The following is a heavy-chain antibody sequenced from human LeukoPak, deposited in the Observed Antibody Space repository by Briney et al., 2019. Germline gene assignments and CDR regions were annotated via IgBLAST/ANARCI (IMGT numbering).Heavy chain of an antibody. CDR2: ISSSSNYI. CDR3: ARTASDPGLWFDP. D-gene: IGHD2-21*02. V-gene: IGHV3-21*01. J-gene: IGHJ5*02. Sequence: GGSLRLSCAASGFTFSSYSMNWVRQAPGKGLEWVSFISSSSNYIYYADSVKGRFTISRDNAKNSLYLQLNSLRAEDTAVYYCARTASDPGLWFDPWGQGTLVTVSS. CDR1: GFTFSSYS.